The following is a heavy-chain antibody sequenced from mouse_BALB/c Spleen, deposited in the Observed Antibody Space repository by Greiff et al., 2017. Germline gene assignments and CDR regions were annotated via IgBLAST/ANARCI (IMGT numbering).Heavy chain of an antibody. CDR3: ARGDLGRRGFAY. V-gene: IGHV1-80*01. CDR1: GYAFSSYW. Sequence: QVQLQQSGAELVRPGSSVKISCKASGYAFSSYWMNWVKQRPGQGLEWIGQIYPGDGDTNYNGKFKGKATLTADKSSSTAYMQLSSLTSEDSAVYFCARGDLGRRGFAYWGQGTLVTVSA. CDR2: IYPGDGDT. D-gene: IGHD4-1*01. J-gene: IGHJ3*01.